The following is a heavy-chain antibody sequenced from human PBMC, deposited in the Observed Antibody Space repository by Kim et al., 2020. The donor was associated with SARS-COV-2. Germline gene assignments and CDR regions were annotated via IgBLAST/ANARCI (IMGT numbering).Heavy chain of an antibody. CDR2: T. Sequence: TYSADSVKGRFTISRDNSKNTLYLQMNSLRAEDTAVYYCARALGVVARDYWGQGTLVTVSS. CDR3: ARALGVVARDY. V-gene: IGHV3-53*01. D-gene: IGHD3-22*01. J-gene: IGHJ4*02.